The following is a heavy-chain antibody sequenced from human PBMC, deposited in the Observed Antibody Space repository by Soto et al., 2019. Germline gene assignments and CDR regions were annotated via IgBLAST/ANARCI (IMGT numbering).Heavy chain of an antibody. Sequence: PGGSLRLSCAASGFTFSSYVMHWVRQAPGKGLEWVAVISYDGSNKYYADSVKGRFTISRDNSKNTLYLQMNSLRAEDTAVYYCAKQRDVVVTANGQFGPYFDYWGQGTLVTVSS. CDR3: AKQRDVVVTANGQFGPYFDY. V-gene: IGHV3-30*18. D-gene: IGHD2-21*02. CDR2: ISYDGSNK. J-gene: IGHJ4*02. CDR1: GFTFSSYV.